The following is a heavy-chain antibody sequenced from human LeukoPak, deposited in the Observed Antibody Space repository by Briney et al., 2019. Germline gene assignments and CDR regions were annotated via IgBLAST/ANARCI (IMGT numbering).Heavy chain of an antibody. CDR2: ISSSGST. CDR1: GDSISSGDYY. J-gene: IGHJ4*02. D-gene: IGHD5-12*01. V-gene: IGHV4-61*02. CDR3: ARDGYSGSDAL. Sequence: SQTLSLTCTVSGDSISSGDYYWSWIRQPAGTGLEWIGRISSSGSTNYNPSLKSRVTISVDTSKNQFSLKLSSVTAADTAVYYCARDGYSGSDALWGQGTLVTVSS.